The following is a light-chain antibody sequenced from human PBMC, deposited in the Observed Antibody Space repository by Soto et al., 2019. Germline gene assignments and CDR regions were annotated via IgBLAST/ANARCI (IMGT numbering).Light chain of an antibody. Sequence: VLTQPLSASASPGQRVTISCSGGSSNIGSNTVAWYQHLPGTAPPRLIFTAGQPPSGVPGRFSGSKSGTSASLAISGLQSEDEGDYYCSAWDNSLNGYVFGPGTKVTVL. CDR2: TAG. V-gene: IGLV1-44*01. CDR1: SSNIGSNT. CDR3: SAWDNSLNGYV. J-gene: IGLJ1*01.